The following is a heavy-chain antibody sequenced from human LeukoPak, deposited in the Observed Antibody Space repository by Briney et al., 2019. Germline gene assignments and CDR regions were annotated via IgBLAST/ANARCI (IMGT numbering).Heavy chain of an antibody. CDR1: GFSFSNHA. D-gene: IGHD3-22*01. CDR2: LGDNDGRT. CDR3: ARPPTYYYDSSGYSLDY. V-gene: IGHV3-23*01. J-gene: IGHJ4*02. Sequence: PGGSLRLSCAASGFSFSNHAMNWVRQAPGKGLEWVSALGDNDGRTFYADSVKGRFTISRDNSKNTLYLQMNSLRAEDTAVYYCARPPTYYYDSSGYSLDYWGQGTLVTVSS.